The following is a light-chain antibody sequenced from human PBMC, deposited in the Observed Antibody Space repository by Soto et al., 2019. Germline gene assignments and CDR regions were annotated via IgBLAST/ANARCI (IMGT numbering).Light chain of an antibody. Sequence: IVGTPSPTTLSLSPGARAALYCSASQTVSSSLAWYQQKPGQPPRLLIYSASSRATGIPDRFSGSGSGTDFALTISRLEPEDFAVYYCQHYGSAPLITVGQGTRLDIK. CDR2: SAS. CDR1: QTVSSS. V-gene: IGKV3-20*01. CDR3: QHYGSAPLIT. J-gene: IGKJ5*01.